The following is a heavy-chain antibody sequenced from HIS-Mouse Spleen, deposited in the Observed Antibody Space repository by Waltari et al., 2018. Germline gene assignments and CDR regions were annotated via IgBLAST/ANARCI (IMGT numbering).Heavy chain of an antibody. J-gene: IGHJ4*02. D-gene: IGHD5-18*01. CDR1: GFTFSSYA. Sequence: QVQLVESGGGVVQPGRSLRLSCSASGFTFSSYAMHWVRQAPGKGLEWVAVISYDGSNKYYADSVKGRFTISRDNSKNTLYLQMNSLRAEDTAVYYCARGFVGTAMVDYWGQGTLVTVSS. CDR2: ISYDGSNK. V-gene: IGHV3-30-3*01. CDR3: ARGFVGTAMVDY.